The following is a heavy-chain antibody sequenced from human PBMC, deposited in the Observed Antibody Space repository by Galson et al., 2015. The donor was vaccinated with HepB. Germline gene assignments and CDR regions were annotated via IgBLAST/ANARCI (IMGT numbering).Heavy chain of an antibody. CDR3: TGDEKRRAFGVADC. D-gene: IGHD3-3*01. Sequence: SLRLSCAASGFALSTYSMNWVRQAPGKGLEWVSSISSTSWSIYYADSVKGRFTISRDNAKNSLYLQMNSLRVEDTAVYYCTGDEKRRAFGVADCWGQGTLVTVSS. V-gene: IGHV3-21*01. J-gene: IGHJ4*02. CDR1: GFALSTYS. CDR2: ISSTSWSI.